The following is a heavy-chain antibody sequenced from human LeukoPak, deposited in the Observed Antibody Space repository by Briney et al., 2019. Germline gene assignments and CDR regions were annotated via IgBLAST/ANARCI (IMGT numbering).Heavy chain of an antibody. CDR3: ARQTDYGDNDY. Sequence: SETLSLTCTVSGGSISSGSYYWSWIRQPAGKGLEWIGRIYTSGSTNYNPSLKSRVTISVDTSKNQFSLKLSSVTAADTAVYYCARQTDYGDNDYWGQGTLVTVSS. V-gene: IGHV4-61*02. D-gene: IGHD4-23*01. J-gene: IGHJ4*02. CDR2: IYTSGST. CDR1: GGSISSGSYY.